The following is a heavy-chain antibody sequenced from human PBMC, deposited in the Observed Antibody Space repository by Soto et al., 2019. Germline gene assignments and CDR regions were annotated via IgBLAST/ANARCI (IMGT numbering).Heavy chain of an antibody. CDR3: ARGRVPYSSSWRVYYYYGMDV. J-gene: IGHJ6*02. CDR2: INHSGST. CDR1: AGSFSGYY. Sequence: SSETLSLTCAVYAGSFSGYYWSWIRQPPGKGLEWIGEINHSGSTNYNPSLKSRVTISVDTSKNQFSLKLSSVTAADTAVYYCARGRVPYSSSWRVYYYYGMDVWGQGTTVTVSS. D-gene: IGHD6-13*01. V-gene: IGHV4-34*01.